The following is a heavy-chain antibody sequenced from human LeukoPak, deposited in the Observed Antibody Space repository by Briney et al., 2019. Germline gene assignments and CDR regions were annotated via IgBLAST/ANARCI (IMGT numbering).Heavy chain of an antibody. CDR2: IYSSGSA. D-gene: IGHD6-19*01. J-gene: IGHJ5*02. CDR3: ARMSSAWPPGWFDP. Sequence: SETLSLTCTVSVGSISSHFWSWIRQPPGKELEWIGYIYSSGSANYNPSLKSRITISVDTSKNQFSLKLSSVTAADTAVYYCARMSSAWPPGWFDPWGQGTQVTVSS. CDR1: VGSISSHF. V-gene: IGHV4-59*08.